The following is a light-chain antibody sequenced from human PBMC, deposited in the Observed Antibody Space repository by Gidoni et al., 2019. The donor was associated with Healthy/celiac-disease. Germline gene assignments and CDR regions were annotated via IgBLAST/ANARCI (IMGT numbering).Light chain of an antibody. V-gene: IGKV1-9*01. CDR3: QQLNSYPLT. CDR2: AES. CDR1: QVINSY. J-gene: IGKJ4*01. Sequence: DIHLTHSPSFLTASVGDRVYITCRARQVINSYLAWYQQKPVKAPKLLIYAESPLQSGVPSRFSGRGSGTELTLTISSLEPEDFATYYLQQLNSYPLTFGGGTKVEIK.